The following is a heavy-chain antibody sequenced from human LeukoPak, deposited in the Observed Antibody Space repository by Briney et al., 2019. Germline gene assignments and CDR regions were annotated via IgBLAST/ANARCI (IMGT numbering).Heavy chain of an antibody. CDR3: AKTMVRGQTDAFDI. Sequence: PGGSLRLSCEASGFSFSSYNMDWVRQTPGKGLEWISSITTSSSYTFYADSVKGRFTISRDNSKNTLYLQMNSLRAEDTAVYYCAKTMVRGQTDAFDIWGQGTMVTVSS. CDR1: GFSFSSYN. V-gene: IGHV3-21*01. J-gene: IGHJ3*02. D-gene: IGHD3-10*01. CDR2: ITTSSSYT.